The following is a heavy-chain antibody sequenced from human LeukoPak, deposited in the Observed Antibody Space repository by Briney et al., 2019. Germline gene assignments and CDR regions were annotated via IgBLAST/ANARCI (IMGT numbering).Heavy chain of an antibody. V-gene: IGHV3-7*01. CDR3: ARGLDCSSTSCYGLYAFDI. CDR2: LKQDGSEK. CDR1: GFTFNSYW. Sequence: PGGSLRLSCAASGFTFNSYWMTWVRQAPGKGLEWVANLKQDGSEKYYVDSVKGRFNVSRDNAKNSLYMQMNSLRAEDTAVYYCARGLDCSSTSCYGLYAFDIWGQGTMVTVSS. D-gene: IGHD2-2*01. J-gene: IGHJ3*02.